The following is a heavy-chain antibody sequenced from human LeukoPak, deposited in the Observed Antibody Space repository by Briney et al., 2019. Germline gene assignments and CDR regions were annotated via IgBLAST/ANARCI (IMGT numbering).Heavy chain of an antibody. CDR2: IYHSGST. J-gene: IGHJ4*02. CDR3: ARDLHDSSGYYDY. CDR1: GGSISSGDYY. D-gene: IGHD3-22*01. Sequence: PSETLSLTCTVSGGSISSGDYYWSWIRQPPGKGLEWIGYIYHSGSTYYNPSLKSRVTISVDTSKNQFSLKLSFVTAADTAVYYCARDLHDSSGYYDYWGQGTLVTVSS. V-gene: IGHV4-30-4*01.